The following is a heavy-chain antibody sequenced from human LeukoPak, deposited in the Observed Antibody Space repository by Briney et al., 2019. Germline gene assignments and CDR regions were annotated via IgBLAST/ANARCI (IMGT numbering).Heavy chain of an antibody. CDR1: GGSISSYY. CDR3: ARGARWEPGYGMDV. Sequence: PSETLSLTCTVSGGSISSYYWSWIRQPPGKGLEWIGYIYYSGSTNYNPSLKSRVTTSVDTSKNQFSLKLSSVTAADTAVYYCARGARWEPGYGMDVWGQGTTVTVSS. D-gene: IGHD1-26*01. V-gene: IGHV4-59*01. CDR2: IYYSGST. J-gene: IGHJ6*02.